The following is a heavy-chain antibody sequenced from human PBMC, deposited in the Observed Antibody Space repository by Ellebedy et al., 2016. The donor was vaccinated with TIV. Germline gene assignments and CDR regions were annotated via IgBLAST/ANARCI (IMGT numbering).Heavy chain of an antibody. D-gene: IGHD3-16*01. CDR2: IIPIFGTA. CDR3: ARVSDYIWGSYPGVGAFDI. V-gene: IGHV1-69*13. Sequence: SVKVSXXASGGTFSSYAISWVRQAPGQGLEWMGGIIPIFGTANYAQKFQGRVTITADESTSTAYMELSSLRSEDTAVYYCARVSDYIWGSYPGVGAFDIWGQGTMVTVSS. J-gene: IGHJ3*02. CDR1: GGTFSSYA.